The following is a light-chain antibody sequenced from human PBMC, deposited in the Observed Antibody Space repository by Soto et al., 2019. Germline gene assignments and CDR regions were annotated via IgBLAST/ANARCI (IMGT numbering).Light chain of an antibody. CDR2: NND. V-gene: IGLV1-44*01. J-gene: IGLJ2*01. CDR1: SFNIGTNT. CDR3: AAWDDSLNGVV. Sequence: QAVVTQPPSASGTPGQRVTVSCSGSSFNIGTNTVNWYQHLTGAAPKLLIYNNDQRPSGVPDRYSGSKSGTSASLAISGLQSDDEATYYCAAWDDSLNGVVFGGGTQLTVL.